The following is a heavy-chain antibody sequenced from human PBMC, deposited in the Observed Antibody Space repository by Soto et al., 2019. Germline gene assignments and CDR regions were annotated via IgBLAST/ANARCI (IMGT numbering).Heavy chain of an antibody. CDR2: IYDSGRT. CDR3: ARLTTIITGAFDD. Sequence: TLSLTCTVSGASIGSGSYYWSWIRQYPGEGLVWIGHIYDSGRTYYNPSLESRVSISIDTSENEFSLTLTSVTAADTAVYYCARLTTIITGAFDDWGLGTVVTVSS. V-gene: IGHV4-31*03. J-gene: IGHJ4*02. D-gene: IGHD7-27*01. CDR1: GASIGSGSYY.